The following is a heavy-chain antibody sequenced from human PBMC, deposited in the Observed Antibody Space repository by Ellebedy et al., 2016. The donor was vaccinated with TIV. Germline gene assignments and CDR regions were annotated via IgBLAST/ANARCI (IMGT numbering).Heavy chain of an antibody. CDR1: GFTFSDYY. J-gene: IGHJ2*01. CDR3: AKDREQQVPRSGYFDL. V-gene: IGHV3-11*01. Sequence: GESLKISCAASGFTFSDYYMTWIRQAPGKGLEWLSYISNSGSVMYYADSVKGRFTISRDNAENSLHLQMNSLRAEDTAFYYCAKDREQQVPRSGYFDLWGRGTRVTVSS. D-gene: IGHD6-13*01. CDR2: ISNSGSVM.